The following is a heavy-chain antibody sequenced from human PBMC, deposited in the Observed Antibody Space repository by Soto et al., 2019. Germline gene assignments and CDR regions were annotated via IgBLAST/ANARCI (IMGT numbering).Heavy chain of an antibody. CDR2: ISTYNGDT. J-gene: IGHJ5*02. Sequence: QVQLVQSVTEVKKPGASVQVSCKASGYSFTSYGINWVRQAPGQGLEWMGWISTYNGDTNYAQKFQGRVTMTTDTSTTTAYMELRRLTSDHTAVYFCARGDSTGSPRGWFDPWGQGTVVTVSS. CDR3: ARGDSTGSPRGWFDP. CDR1: GYSFTSYG. V-gene: IGHV1-18*04. D-gene: IGHD6-19*01.